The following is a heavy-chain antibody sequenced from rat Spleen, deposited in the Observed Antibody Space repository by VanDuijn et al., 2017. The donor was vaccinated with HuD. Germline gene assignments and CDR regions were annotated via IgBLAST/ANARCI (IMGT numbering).Heavy chain of an antibody. CDR3: ARRHYGYTDYFDY. V-gene: IGHV5-17*01. D-gene: IGHD1-9*01. CDR1: GFTFSDYA. CDR2: IVYDGSGT. Sequence: EVQLVESDGGLVQPGRSLKLSCAASGFTFSDYAMAWVRQAPKKGLEWVAIIVYDGSGTYYRDSVKGRFTISRDNAKNNLYLKMDSLRSEDTATYYCARRHYGYTDYFDYWGQGVMVTVSS. J-gene: IGHJ2*01.